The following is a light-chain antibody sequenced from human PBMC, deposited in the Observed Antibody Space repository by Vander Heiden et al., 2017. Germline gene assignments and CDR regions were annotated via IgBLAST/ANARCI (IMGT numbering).Light chain of an antibody. Sequence: DIQMGQSPSSLPASVGDRVNITCRASQSISSYLNWYQKKPGKAPKLLIYAASSLQSGVPSRFSGSGSGTDFTHTISSLQPEDIATDNCQQIYSTPTFGGGTEGEIK. CDR1: QSISSY. V-gene: IGKV1-39*01. J-gene: IGKJ4*01. CDR3: QQIYSTPT. CDR2: AAS.